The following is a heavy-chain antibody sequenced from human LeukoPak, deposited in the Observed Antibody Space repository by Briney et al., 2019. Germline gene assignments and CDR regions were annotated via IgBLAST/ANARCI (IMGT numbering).Heavy chain of an antibody. CDR1: GFTISNYR. J-gene: IGHJ4*02. CDR3: ARTLHDTGGYFED. V-gene: IGHV3-74*01. CDR2: ISSDGTNT. D-gene: IGHD3-22*01. Sequence: GGSLRLSCPASGFTISNYRMHWVRQAPGKGLVWVSRISSDGTNTNYADSVKGRFTISRDNAKNTLYLQMNSLGAEDTAVYYCARTLHDTGGYFEDWGQGTLVTVSS.